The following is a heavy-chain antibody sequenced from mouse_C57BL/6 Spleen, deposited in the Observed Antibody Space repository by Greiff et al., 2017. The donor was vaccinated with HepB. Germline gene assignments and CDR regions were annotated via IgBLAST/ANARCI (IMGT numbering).Heavy chain of an antibody. J-gene: IGHJ1*03. Sequence: DVMLVESGGGLVKPGGSLKLSCAASGFTFSDYGMHWVRQAPEKGLEWVAYISSGSSTIYYADTVKGRFTISRDNAKNTLFLQMTSLRSEDTAMYYCASPSYDYDWYFDVWGTGTTVTVSS. V-gene: IGHV5-17*01. D-gene: IGHD2-4*01. CDR1: GFTFSDYG. CDR3: ASPSYDYDWYFDV. CDR2: ISSGSSTI.